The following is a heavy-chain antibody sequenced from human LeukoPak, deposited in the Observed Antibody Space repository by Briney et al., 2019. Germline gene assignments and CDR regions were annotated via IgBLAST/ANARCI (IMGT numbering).Heavy chain of an antibody. CDR3: ARGYYDSRGFSNPFDS. CDR2: IHTNGNT. D-gene: IGHD3-22*01. J-gene: IGHJ4*02. Sequence: SETLSLTCTVSGASISSSYWSWLRQPPGKGLEWIAYIHTNGNTNSNPSLKSRVTVSVDASENQFSLMLRSVAAADTVLYYCARGYYDSRGFSNPFDSWGQGTLVTVSS. CDR1: GASISSSY. V-gene: IGHV4-4*08.